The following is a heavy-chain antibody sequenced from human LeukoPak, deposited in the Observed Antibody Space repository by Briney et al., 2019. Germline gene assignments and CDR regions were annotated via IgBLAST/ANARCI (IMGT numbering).Heavy chain of an antibody. CDR2: ISGSGNSP. CDR3: ASGREGYNTAFGY. D-gene: IGHD5-24*01. CDR1: GFSFRSYA. V-gene: IGHV3-23*01. Sequence: PAGSLRLSCAASGFSFRSYAMNWVRQAPGRGLEWVSSISGSGNSPYYADFVKGRFTISRDNSKSTLYLQMNSLRAEDTAVYYCASGREGYNTAFGYWGQGTLLTVSS. J-gene: IGHJ4*02.